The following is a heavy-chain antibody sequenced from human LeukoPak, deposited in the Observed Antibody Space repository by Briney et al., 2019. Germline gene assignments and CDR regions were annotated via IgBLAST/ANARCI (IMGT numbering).Heavy chain of an antibody. CDR3: ARARWYSCDY. J-gene: IGHJ4*02. D-gene: IGHD5-24*01. V-gene: IGHV3-74*01. CDR2: NGSGT. Sequence: GGSLRLSCAVSGFTFSGHWMFWVRQPPGKGLEWVSRNGSGTGYTDSANGQFTVSRDNATNTLYLQMNSLRAEDTAVYYCARARWYSCDYWGQGTLVTVSS. CDR1: GFTFSGHW.